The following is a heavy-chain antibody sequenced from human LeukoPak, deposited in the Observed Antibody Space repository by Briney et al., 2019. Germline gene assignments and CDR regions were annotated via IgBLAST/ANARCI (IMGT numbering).Heavy chain of an antibody. CDR1: GGSISSYY. D-gene: IGHD5-12*01. V-gene: IGHV4-59*12. Sequence: SETLSLTCTVSGGSISSYYWSWIRQPPGKGLEWIGYIYYSGSTNYNPSLKSRVTISVDTSKNQFSLKLSSVTAADTAVYYCARTPRWGPMSRGYSGYAPVWSQGTLVTVSS. CDR3: ARTPRWGPMSRGYSGYAPV. CDR2: IYYSGST. J-gene: IGHJ4*02.